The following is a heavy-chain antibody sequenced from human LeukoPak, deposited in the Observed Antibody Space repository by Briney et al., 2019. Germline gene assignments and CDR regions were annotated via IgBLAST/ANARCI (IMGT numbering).Heavy chain of an antibody. Sequence: GRSLRLSCAASGFSVSSYGMHWVRQAPGKGLEWVAVISYDGRKEYYADSVKGRFTISRDDSKNTLHLQMNSLRAEDTAVYYCARINYYDGSGFYRDYWGQGTMVTVSS. V-gene: IGHV3-30*03. CDR1: GFSVSSYG. D-gene: IGHD3-22*01. CDR3: ARINYYDGSGFYRDY. CDR2: ISYDGRKE. J-gene: IGHJ4*02.